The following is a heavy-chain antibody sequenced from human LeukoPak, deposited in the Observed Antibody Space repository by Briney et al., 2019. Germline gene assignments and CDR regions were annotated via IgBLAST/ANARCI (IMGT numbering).Heavy chain of an antibody. CDR3: TGGVYYYVRDV. Sequence: PGGSLRLSCTASGFTFRSYAMSWIRQPPGKGLEWIGYIFYTGSTNYSPSLKSRVSISVDTFKNQFSLKLSSVTAADTAVYYCTGGVYYYVRDVGAKGTTVPVSS. V-gene: IGHV4-59*01. J-gene: IGHJ6*04. CDR1: GFTFRSYA. D-gene: IGHD3-16*01. CDR2: IFYTGST.